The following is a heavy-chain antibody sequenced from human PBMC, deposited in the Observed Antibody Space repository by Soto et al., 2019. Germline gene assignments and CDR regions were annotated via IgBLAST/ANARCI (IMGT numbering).Heavy chain of an antibody. CDR1: GGSIIDGQTY. Sequence: QVQLQESGPGLVKPSQTLSLTCTVSGGSIIDGQTYLNWIRQHPERALEWMGYINSRGATNYSPALKIRILVSIATSKNQFSLRLTSVTAADTAVYFCARDAPGVAPYWGQGTLVTVSS. CDR2: INSRGAT. D-gene: IGHD2-15*01. V-gene: IGHV4-31*03. J-gene: IGHJ4*02. CDR3: ARDAPGVAPY.